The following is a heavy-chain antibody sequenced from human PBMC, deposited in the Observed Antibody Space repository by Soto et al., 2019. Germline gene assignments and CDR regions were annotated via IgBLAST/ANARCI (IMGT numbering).Heavy chain of an antibody. Sequence: LETLSLTCAVYGGSFSGYYWSWIRQPPGKGLEWIGEINHSGSTNYNPSLKSRVTISVDTSKNQFSLKLSSVTAADTAVYYCASMKYYYVSGRYYPRSTYYRMAVLGQAPTVT. J-gene: IGHJ6*02. CDR3: ASMKYYYVSGRYYPRSTYYRMAV. D-gene: IGHD3-10*01. CDR2: INHSGST. CDR1: GGSFSGYY. V-gene: IGHV4-34*01.